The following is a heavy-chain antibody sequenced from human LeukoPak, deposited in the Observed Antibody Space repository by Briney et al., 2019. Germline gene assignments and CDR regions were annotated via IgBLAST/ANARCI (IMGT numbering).Heavy chain of an antibody. CDR3: ARYNWNYFDY. CDR2: ISDSGSAN. CDR1: GFSFSNYE. V-gene: IGHV3-48*03. D-gene: IGHD1-20*01. J-gene: IGHJ4*02. Sequence: GGSLRLSCAASGFSFSNYEMNWVRQAPGKGLEWLSYISDSGSANYYSDSVKGRFTISRDNAKNSLYLQMNSLRAEDTAVYYCARYNWNYFDYWGQGTLVTVSS.